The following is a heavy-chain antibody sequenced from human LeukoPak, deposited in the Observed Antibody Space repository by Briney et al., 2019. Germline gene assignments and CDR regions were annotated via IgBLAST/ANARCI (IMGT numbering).Heavy chain of an antibody. Sequence: SETLSLTCTVSGGSISSSSYYWGWIRQPPGKGLEWIGSIYYSGSTYYNPSLKSRVTISVDTSKSQFSLKLSSVTAADTAVYYCARSRENDYVWGSYRAFDIWGQGTMVTVSS. CDR1: GGSISSSSYY. CDR2: IYYSGST. J-gene: IGHJ3*02. D-gene: IGHD3-16*02. V-gene: IGHV4-39*07. CDR3: ARSRENDYVWGSYRAFDI.